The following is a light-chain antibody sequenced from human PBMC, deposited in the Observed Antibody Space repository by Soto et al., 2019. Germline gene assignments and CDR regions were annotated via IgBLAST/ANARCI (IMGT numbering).Light chain of an antibody. CDR2: AVS. J-gene: IGLJ1*01. CDR3: SVYTRSSTYV. Sequence: QSALTQPPSVSGSPGQSVTISCSGTIDDVTAYYRVSWYQQIPGTAPKLMIYAVSNRPSGVPDRFSGSRSGNTASLTISGLRADDEGDYYCSVYTRSSTYVFGTGTKLTVL. CDR1: IDDVTAYYR. V-gene: IGLV2-18*01.